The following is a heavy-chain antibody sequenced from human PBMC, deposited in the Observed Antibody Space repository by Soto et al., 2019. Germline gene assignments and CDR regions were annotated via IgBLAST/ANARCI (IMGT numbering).Heavy chain of an antibody. V-gene: IGHV1-69*12. CDR3: ARGAATNIVVVMYDALEL. J-gene: IGHJ3*01. CDR2: MIPVFGTA. Sequence: QVQLVQSGAEVKRPGSSVKVSCKASGATLDTFLNFGITCVRRAPGQGLEWMGGMIPVFGTAHYAQKLQGRLTISADESTMTAAMELSGLRSEDTAVYYCARGAATNIVVVMYDALELWAQGTRVTVSS. D-gene: IGHD2-15*01. CDR1: GATLDTFLNFG.